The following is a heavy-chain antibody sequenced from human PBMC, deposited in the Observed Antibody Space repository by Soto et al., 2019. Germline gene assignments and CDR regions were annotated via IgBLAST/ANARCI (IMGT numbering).Heavy chain of an antibody. V-gene: IGHV1-2*04. CDR3: ARGNTPGIAVAGPDY. CDR1: GYTFTGYY. D-gene: IGHD6-19*01. CDR2: INPNSGGT. J-gene: IGHJ4*02. Sequence: ASVKVSCKASGYTFTGYYMHWVRQAPGQGLEWVGWINPNSGGTNYAQKFQGWVTMTRDTSISTAYMELSRLRSDDTAVYYCARGNTPGIAVAGPDYWGQGTLVTVSS.